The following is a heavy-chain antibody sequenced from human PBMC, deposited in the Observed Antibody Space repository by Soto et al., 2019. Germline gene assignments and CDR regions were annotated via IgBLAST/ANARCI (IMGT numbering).Heavy chain of an antibody. CDR1: GFTFDDYT. Sequence: EVQLVESGGVVVQPGGSLRLSCAASGFTFDDYTMHWVRQAPGKGLEWVSLISWDGGSTYYADSVKGRFTISRDNSKNSLYLQMNRLRTEDTALYYCAKDRGGGDTGTTISQIDYWGQGTLVTVSS. J-gene: IGHJ4*02. V-gene: IGHV3-43*01. CDR2: ISWDGGST. D-gene: IGHD1-7*01. CDR3: AKDRGGGDTGTTISQIDY.